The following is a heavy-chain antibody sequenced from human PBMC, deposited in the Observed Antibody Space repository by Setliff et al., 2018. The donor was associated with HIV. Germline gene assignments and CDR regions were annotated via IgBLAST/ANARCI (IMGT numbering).Heavy chain of an antibody. J-gene: IGHJ4*02. Sequence: SETLSLTCGVSGYSISSGYYWGWIRQPPGKGLEWIGSIYHNGITYYNPSLKSRVTISIDTSNNQISLRLSSVTAADTAMYYCARQVGSQYSYWAYYFDSWGQGALVTVSS. V-gene: IGHV4-38-2*01. D-gene: IGHD5-18*01. CDR1: GYSISSGYY. CDR2: IYHNGIT. CDR3: ARQVGSQYSYWAYYFDS.